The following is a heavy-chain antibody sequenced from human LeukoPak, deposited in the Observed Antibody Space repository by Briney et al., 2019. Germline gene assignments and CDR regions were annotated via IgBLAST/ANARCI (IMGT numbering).Heavy chain of an antibody. CDR3: AREGFWSGYYMDV. J-gene: IGHJ6*03. CDR1: GGSISSSSYY. D-gene: IGHD3-3*01. CDR2: IYYSGST. V-gene: IGHV4-39*07. Sequence: SETLSLTCTVSGGSISSSSYYWGWIRQPPGKGLEWIGSIYYSGSTYYNSSLKSRVTISVDTSKNQFSLKLSSVTAADTAVYYCAREGFWSGYYMDVWGKGTTVTVSS.